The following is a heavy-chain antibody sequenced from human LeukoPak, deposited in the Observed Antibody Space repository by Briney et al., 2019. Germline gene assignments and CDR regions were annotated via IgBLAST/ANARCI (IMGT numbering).Heavy chain of an antibody. D-gene: IGHD6-19*01. J-gene: IGHJ4*02. CDR1: GFTFSSYA. CDR3: AKVPSVAATRYFDY. Sequence: GGSLRLSCAASGFTFSSYAMHWVRQAPGKGLEWVAVISYDGSNKYYADSVKGRFTISRDNSKNTLYLQMNSLRAEDTALYYCAKVPSVAATRYFDYWGQGILVTVSS. CDR2: ISYDGSNK. V-gene: IGHV3-30-3*01.